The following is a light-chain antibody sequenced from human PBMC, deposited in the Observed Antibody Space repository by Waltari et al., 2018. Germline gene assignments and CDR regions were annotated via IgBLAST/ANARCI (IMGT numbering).Light chain of an antibody. CDR3: QQYNNWPPLYT. J-gene: IGKJ2*01. CDR2: DTS. CDR1: QRISTN. Sequence: EIVMPQSPATLSLSPGERATLSCRASQRISTNLAWYQQGPGQAPRLLIYDTSTRATGIPVKFSGSGSGTEFTLTISDLQPEDFAVYYCQQYNNWPPLYTFGQGTKLDIK. V-gene: IGKV3-15*01.